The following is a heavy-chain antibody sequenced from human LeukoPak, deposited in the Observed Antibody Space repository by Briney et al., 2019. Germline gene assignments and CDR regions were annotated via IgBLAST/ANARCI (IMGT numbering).Heavy chain of an antibody. D-gene: IGHD5-18*01. CDR2: ISWNSGSI. CDR1: GFTFDDYA. J-gene: IGHJ4*02. V-gene: IGHV3-9*01. CDR3: AKGDSYGFPPDDY. Sequence: SLRLSCAASGFTFDDYAMHWVRQAPGKGLEWVSGISWNSGSIGYADSVKGRFTISRDNAKNSLYLQMNSLRAEDTALYYCAKGDSYGFPPDDYWGQGTLVTVSS.